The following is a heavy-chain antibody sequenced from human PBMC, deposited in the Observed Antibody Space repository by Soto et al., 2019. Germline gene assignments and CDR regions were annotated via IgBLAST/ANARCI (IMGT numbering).Heavy chain of an antibody. Sequence: ASVKVSFKASGYTFTSYAMHWVRQAPGQRLEWVGWINAGNGNTKYSQKFQGRVTITRDTSASTAYMELSSLRSEDTAVYYCARDLLVRGEYYYYGMDVWGQGTTVTVS. J-gene: IGHJ6*02. V-gene: IGHV1-3*01. D-gene: IGHD3-10*01. CDR2: INAGNGNT. CDR1: GYTFTSYA. CDR3: ARDLLVRGEYYYYGMDV.